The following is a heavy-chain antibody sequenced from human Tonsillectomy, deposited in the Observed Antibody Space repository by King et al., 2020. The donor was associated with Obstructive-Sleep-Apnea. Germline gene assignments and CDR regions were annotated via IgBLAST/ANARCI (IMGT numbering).Heavy chain of an antibody. Sequence: VQLQESGPGLVKPSGTLSLTCAVSGGSISSSNWWSWVRQPPGKGLEWIGEIYHSGSTNYNPSLKSRVTISVDKSKNQFSLKLSSVTAADTAVYYCAREGCSSTSCYEVVLPNHFDYWGQGTLVTVSS. CDR3: AREGCSSTSCYEVVLPNHFDY. D-gene: IGHD2-2*01. CDR1: GGSISSSNW. V-gene: IGHV4-4*02. J-gene: IGHJ4*02. CDR2: IYHSGST.